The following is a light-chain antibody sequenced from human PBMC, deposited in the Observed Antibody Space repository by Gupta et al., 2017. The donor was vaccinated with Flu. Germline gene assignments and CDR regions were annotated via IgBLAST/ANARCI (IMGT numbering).Light chain of an antibody. Sequence: SPSAVSASVGDRVIITCRASRRTSRLAWYQQRPGKAPKLLIYSTSSLESGVPSRFSGSGSGTDFTLTISGLQPEDFATYFCQQANTLPLTFGGGTMVEIK. CDR3: QQANTLPLT. CDR1: RRTSR. J-gene: IGKJ4*01. V-gene: IGKV1-12*01. CDR2: STS.